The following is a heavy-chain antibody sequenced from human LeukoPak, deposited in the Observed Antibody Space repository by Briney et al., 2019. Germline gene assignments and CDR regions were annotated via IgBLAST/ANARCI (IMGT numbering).Heavy chain of an antibody. Sequence: GGSLRLSCTASGFTFDNYAMSWFRQAPGKGLEWVGFIRSKIYDGRTEYAESVNGRFSISRDDSKSIAQLEMTSLKSEDTAVYYCVRYSGDADYWGQRTLVTVS. CDR2: IRSKIYDGRT. CDR3: VRYSGDADY. V-gene: IGHV3-49*03. CDR1: GFTFDNYA. J-gene: IGHJ4*02. D-gene: IGHD5-12*01.